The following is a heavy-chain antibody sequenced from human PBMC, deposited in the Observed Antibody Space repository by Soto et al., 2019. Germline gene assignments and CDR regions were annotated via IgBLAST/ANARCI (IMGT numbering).Heavy chain of an antibody. CDR3: ARQQWLVPSLEADYGMDV. J-gene: IGHJ6*02. D-gene: IGHD6-19*01. CDR1: GYSFTSYW. V-gene: IGHV5-10-1*01. CDR2: IDPSDSYT. Sequence: GESLKISCKGSGYSFTSYWISWVRQMPGKGLEWMGRIDPSDSYTNYSPSFQGHVTISADKSISTAYLQWSSLKASDTAMYYCARQQWLVPSLEADYGMDVWGQGTTVTVSS.